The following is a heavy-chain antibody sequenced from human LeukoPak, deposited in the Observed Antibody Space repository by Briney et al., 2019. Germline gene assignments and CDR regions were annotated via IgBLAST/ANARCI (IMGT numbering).Heavy chain of an antibody. D-gene: IGHD6-19*01. J-gene: IGHJ3*02. CDR1: GGSISSYY. V-gene: IGHV4-59*08. CDR2: IYYSGST. Sequence: SETLSLTCTVSGGSISSYYWSWIRQPPGKGLEWIGYIYYSGSTNYNPSLKSRVTISVDTSKNQFSLKLSSVTAADTAVYYCAGPYSSGWYGAFDIWGQGTMVTVSS. CDR3: AGPYSSGWYGAFDI.